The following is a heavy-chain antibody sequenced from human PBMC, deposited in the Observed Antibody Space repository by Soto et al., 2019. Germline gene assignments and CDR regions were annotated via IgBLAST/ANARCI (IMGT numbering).Heavy chain of an antibody. V-gene: IGHV3-7*01. J-gene: IGHJ4*02. CDR2: IKQDGSEK. CDR1: GFTFSGYS. D-gene: IGHD1-1*01. Sequence: EVQLVESGGGLVQPGGSLRLSCAASGFTFSGYSMSWARQAPGKGLEWVANIKQDGSEKYYVASVKGRFTISRDNAKNSVYLQMNSLRADDTAVYYCARQRGCDYWGQGTLVTVSS. CDR3: ARQRGCDY.